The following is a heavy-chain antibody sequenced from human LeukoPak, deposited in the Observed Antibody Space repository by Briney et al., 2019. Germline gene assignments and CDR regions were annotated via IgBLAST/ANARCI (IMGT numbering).Heavy chain of an antibody. CDR1: GINFGDYA. CDR3: TSYDYGGNFPWYFDL. J-gene: IGHJ2*01. V-gene: IGHV3-49*04. CDR2: IRTKVYGGTT. Sequence: SGGSLRLSCTTSGINFGDYAMNWVRQAPGKGPEWVGFIRTKVYGGTTEYAASVKGRFTISRDDSRSIAYLQLNSLRTEDTAVYYCTSYDYGGNFPWYFDLWGRGTLVSVSS. D-gene: IGHD4-23*01.